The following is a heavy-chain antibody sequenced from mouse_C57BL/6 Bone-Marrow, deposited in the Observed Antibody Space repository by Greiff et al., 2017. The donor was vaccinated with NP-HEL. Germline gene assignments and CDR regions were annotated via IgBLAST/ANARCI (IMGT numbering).Heavy chain of an antibody. CDR1: GFNIKDDY. V-gene: IGHV14-4*01. CDR3: TNTTVVYWYFDV. CDR2: IDPENGDT. D-gene: IGHD1-1*01. J-gene: IGHJ1*03. Sequence: EVKLMESGAELVRPGASVKLSCTASGFNIKDDYMHWVKQRPEQGLEWIGWIDPENGDTEYASKFQGKATITADTSSNTAYLQLSSLTSEDTAVYYCTNTTVVYWYFDVWGTGTTVTVSS.